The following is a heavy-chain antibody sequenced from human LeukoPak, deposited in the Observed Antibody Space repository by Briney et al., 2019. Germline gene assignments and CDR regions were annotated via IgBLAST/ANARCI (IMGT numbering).Heavy chain of an antibody. D-gene: IGHD7-27*01. CDR2: ISSSGSTI. CDR1: GITLSNYG. J-gene: IGHJ4*02. Sequence: GGSLRLSCTVSGITLSNYGMSWVRQAPGKGLEWVSYISSSGSTIYYADSVKGRFTISRDNAKNSLYLQMNSLRAEDTAVYYCAREDWGFDYLGQGTLVTVSS. V-gene: IGHV3-11*01. CDR3: AREDWGFDY.